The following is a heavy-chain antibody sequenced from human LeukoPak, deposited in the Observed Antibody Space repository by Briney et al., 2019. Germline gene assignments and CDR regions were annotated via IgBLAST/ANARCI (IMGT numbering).Heavy chain of an antibody. D-gene: IGHD3-16*02. J-gene: IGHJ4*02. CDR1: GYTFTGYY. V-gene: IGHV1-18*04. CDR3: ARRGGGYHLSGVDY. CDR2: ISAYNGNT. Sequence: ASVKVSCKASGYTFTGYYMHWVRQAPGQGLEWMGWISAYNGNTNYAQKLQGRVTMTTDTSTSTAYMELRSLRSDDTAVYYCARRGGGYHLSGVDYWGQGTLVTVSS.